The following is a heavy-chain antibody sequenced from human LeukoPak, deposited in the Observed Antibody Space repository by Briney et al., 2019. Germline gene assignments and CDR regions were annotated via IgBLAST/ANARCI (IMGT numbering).Heavy chain of an antibody. Sequence: GASVKVSCKASGGTFSSYAISWVRQAPGQGLEWMGRIIPIPGIANYAQKFQGRVTITADKSTSTAYMELSSLRSEDTAVYYCARGYGGNRAFDIWGQGTMVTVSS. CDR1: GGTFSSYA. V-gene: IGHV1-69*04. D-gene: IGHD4-23*01. J-gene: IGHJ3*02. CDR3: ARGYGGNRAFDI. CDR2: IIPIPGIA.